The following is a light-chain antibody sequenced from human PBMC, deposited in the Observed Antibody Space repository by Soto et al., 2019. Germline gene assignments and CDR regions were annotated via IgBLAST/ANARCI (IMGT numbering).Light chain of an antibody. V-gene: IGKV1-5*03. CDR1: QTISSW. J-gene: IGKJ1*01. CDR2: KAS. CDR3: QHYNSHSET. Sequence: DIQVTQSPSILSGPEGDRVTITCRACQTISSWLAWYQQKPGKAPKLLIYKASTLKSGVPSRFSGSGSGTEFTLTISILQPDDFATYYCQHYNSHSETFGQGTKVDI.